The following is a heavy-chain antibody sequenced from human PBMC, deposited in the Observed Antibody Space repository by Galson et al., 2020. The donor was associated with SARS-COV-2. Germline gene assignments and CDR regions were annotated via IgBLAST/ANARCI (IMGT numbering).Heavy chain of an antibody. CDR2: INPNSGGT. V-gene: IGHV1-2*02. CDR3: ARDSPLYYEFLTGYYNVYAFDI. D-gene: IGHD3-9*01. J-gene: IGHJ3*02. CDR1: GYTFTGYY. Sequence: ASVKVPCKASGYTFTGYYMHWVRQAPGQGLEWMGWINPNSGGTNYAQKFQGSVTMTRDTSISTAYMELRRLRSDDTAVYYCARDSPLYYEFLTGYYNVYAFDIWGQCTMVTVSS.